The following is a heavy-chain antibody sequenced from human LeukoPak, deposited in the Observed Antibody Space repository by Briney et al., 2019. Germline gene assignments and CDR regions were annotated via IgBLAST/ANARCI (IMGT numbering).Heavy chain of an antibody. V-gene: IGHV4-30-4*08. J-gene: IGHJ5*02. CDR2: IYYSGST. CDR3: ARGHYDSSGYYYQNWFDP. D-gene: IGHD3-22*01. CDR1: GGSISSYY. Sequence: PSETLSLTCTVSGGSISSYYWSWIRQPPGKGLEWIGYIYYSGSTYYNPSLKSRVTISVDTSKNQFSLKLSSVTAADTAVYYCARGHYDSSGYYYQNWFDPWGQGTLVTVSS.